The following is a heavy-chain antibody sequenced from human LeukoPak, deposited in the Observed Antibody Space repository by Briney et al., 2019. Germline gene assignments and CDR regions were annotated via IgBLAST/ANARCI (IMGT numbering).Heavy chain of an antibody. CDR3: ARSPSRDGYNNLILFES. V-gene: IGHV4-59*08. Sequence: SETLSLTCTVSGGSISNYYWSWIRQPPGKGLEWIGYMDYSGSTDYNPSLKSRVTISVDTSENHFSLMLTFVTAADTAVYYCARSPSRDGYNNLILFESWGQGTLVTVSS. CDR1: GGSISNYY. D-gene: IGHD5-24*01. CDR2: MDYSGST. J-gene: IGHJ4*02.